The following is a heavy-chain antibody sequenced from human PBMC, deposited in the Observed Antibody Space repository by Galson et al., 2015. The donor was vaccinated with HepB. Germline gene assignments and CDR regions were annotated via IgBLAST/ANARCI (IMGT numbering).Heavy chain of an antibody. CDR2: INPNSGGT. V-gene: IGHV1-2*04. CDR3: ARAASSSWLDLFDY. J-gene: IGHJ4*02. Sequence: SVKVSCKASGYTFTSYYMHWVRQAPGQGLEWMGWINPNSGGTNYAQKFQGWVTMTRDTSISTAYMELSRLRSDDTAVYYCARAASSSWLDLFDYWGQGTLVTVSS. CDR1: GYTFTSYY. D-gene: IGHD6-13*01.